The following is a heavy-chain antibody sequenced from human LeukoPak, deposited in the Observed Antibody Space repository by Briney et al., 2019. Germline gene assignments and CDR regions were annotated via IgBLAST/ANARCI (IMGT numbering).Heavy chain of an antibody. CDR2: ISGSGGST. D-gene: IGHD5-18*01. Sequence: PGGSLRLSCAASGFTFSTYVMTWVRQAPGKGLEWVSSISGSGGSTYYADSVKGRFTISRDNSKNTLYLQMNSLRAEDTAVYYCAKGQRGDSSPPYWGQGTLVTVSS. CDR1: GFTFSTYV. CDR3: AKGQRGDSSPPY. V-gene: IGHV3-23*01. J-gene: IGHJ4*02.